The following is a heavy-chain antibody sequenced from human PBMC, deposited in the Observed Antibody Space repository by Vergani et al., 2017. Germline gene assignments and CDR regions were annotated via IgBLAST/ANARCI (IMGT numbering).Heavy chain of an antibody. J-gene: IGHJ4*02. CDR3: AKVSRHPYGDYGLGKDY. Sequence: VQLVESGGGVVQPGRSLRLSCAASGFTFSSYCMSWVRQAPGKGLEWVSAISGSGGSTYYADSVKGRFTISRDNSKNTLYLQMNSLRAEDTAVYYCAKVSRHPYGDYGLGKDYWGQGTLVTVSS. CDR1: GFTFSSYC. D-gene: IGHD4-17*01. V-gene: IGHV3-23*04. CDR2: ISGSGGST.